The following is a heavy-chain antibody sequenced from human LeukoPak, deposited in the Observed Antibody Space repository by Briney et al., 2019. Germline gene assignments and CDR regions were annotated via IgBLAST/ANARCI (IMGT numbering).Heavy chain of an antibody. CDR2: INPNSGGT. J-gene: IGHJ5*02. CDR1: GYTFTDYY. V-gene: IGHV1-2*02. Sequence: ASVKVSCKTSGYTFTDYYIHWVRQAPGQGPEWMGWINPNSGGTNYAQNLQGRVTMTRDTSISTAYMELSRLRSDDTAVYYCARDYEQSNWFDPWGQGTLVTVSS. CDR3: ARDYEQSNWFDP. D-gene: IGHD3-3*01.